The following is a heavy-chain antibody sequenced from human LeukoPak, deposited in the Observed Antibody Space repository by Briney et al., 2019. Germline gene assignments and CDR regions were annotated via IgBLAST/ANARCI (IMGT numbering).Heavy chain of an antibody. J-gene: IGHJ4*02. CDR2: IRYDGSNK. D-gene: IGHD5-18*01. Sequence: GGSLRLSCAASGFTFSSYGMHWVRQAPGKGLEWVAFIRYDGSNKYYADSVKGRFTISRDNSKNTLYLQMNSLRAEDTAVYYCAKDAGRGYSYLFDYWGQGTLVTVSS. V-gene: IGHV3-30*02. CDR3: AKDAGRGYSYLFDY. CDR1: GFTFSSYG.